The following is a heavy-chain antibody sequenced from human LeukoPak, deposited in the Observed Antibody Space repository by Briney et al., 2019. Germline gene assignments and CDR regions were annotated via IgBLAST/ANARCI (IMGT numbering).Heavy chain of an antibody. CDR2: ISAYNGNT. J-gene: IGHJ4*02. CDR3: ARTPYDYVWGSYRPFDY. V-gene: IGHV1-18*01. CDR1: GYTFTSYG. Sequence: GASVKVSCKASGYTFTSYGISWVRQAPGQGLEWMGWISAYNGNTNYAQKLQGRVTMTTDTSTSTAYMELRSLRSDDTAVYYCARTPYDYVWGSYRPFDYWGQGTLVTVSS. D-gene: IGHD3-16*02.